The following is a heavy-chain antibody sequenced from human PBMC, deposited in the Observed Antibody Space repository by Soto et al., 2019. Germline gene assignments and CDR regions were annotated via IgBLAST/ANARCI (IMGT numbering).Heavy chain of an antibody. J-gene: IGHJ6*02. D-gene: IGHD2-2*01. CDR3: ARDGLTYCGSTSCHSYYYYYGMDV. V-gene: IGHV1-18*01. CDR2: ISAYNGNT. CDR1: GYTFTSYG. Sequence: GPSVKVSCKASGYTFTSYGISWVRQAPGQGLEWMGWISAYNGNTNYAQKLQGRVTMTTDTSTSTAYMELRSLRSDDTAVYYCARDGLTYCGSTSCHSYYYYYGMDVWGQGTTVTVSS.